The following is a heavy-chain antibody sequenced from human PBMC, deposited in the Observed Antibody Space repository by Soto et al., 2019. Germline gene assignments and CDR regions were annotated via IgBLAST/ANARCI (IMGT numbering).Heavy chain of an antibody. Sequence: GASVKVCCKSSVYTFSSHAMHWVRQATGQRLEWMGWINAGNGNTKYSQKFQGRVTITRDTSASTAYMELSSLRSEDTAVYYCARWGGYCSSTSCYTPVFYYYGMDVWGQGTTVTVSS. D-gene: IGHD2-2*02. CDR3: ARWGGYCSSTSCYTPVFYYYGMDV. J-gene: IGHJ6*02. V-gene: IGHV1-3*01. CDR2: INAGNGNT. CDR1: VYTFSSHA.